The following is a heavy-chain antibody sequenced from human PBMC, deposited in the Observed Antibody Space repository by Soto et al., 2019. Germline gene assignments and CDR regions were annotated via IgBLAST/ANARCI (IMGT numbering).Heavy chain of an antibody. V-gene: IGHV3-23*01. CDR1: GFTFSSYA. Sequence: PGEFLKISCAASGFTFSSYAMSWVRQAPGKGLEWVSVISGSDDSTYYADSVKGRFTISRDNSKNTLYLQMNSLRAEDTAVYYCAKRSSSSTFDYWGQGTLVTVS. J-gene: IGHJ4*02. CDR2: ISGSDDST. CDR3: AKRSSSSTFDY. D-gene: IGHD6-6*01.